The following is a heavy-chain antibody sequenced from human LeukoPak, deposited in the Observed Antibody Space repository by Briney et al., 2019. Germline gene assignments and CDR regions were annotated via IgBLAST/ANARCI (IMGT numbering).Heavy chain of an antibody. CDR3: AKDPIVVVTSIPDSTHGSPGY. Sequence: GGSLRLSCAASGFTFSSYAMSWVRQAPGKGLEWVSAISGSGGSTYYAGSVKGRFTISRDNSKNTLYLQMNSLRAEDTAVYYCAKDPIVVVTSIPDSTHGSPGYWGQGTLVTVSS. J-gene: IGHJ4*02. CDR2: ISGSGGST. D-gene: IGHD2-21*02. CDR1: GFTFSSYA. V-gene: IGHV3-23*01.